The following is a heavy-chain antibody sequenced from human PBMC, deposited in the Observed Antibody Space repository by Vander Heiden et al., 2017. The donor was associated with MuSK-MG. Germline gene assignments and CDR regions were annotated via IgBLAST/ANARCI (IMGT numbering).Heavy chain of an antibody. J-gene: IGHJ3*02. V-gene: IGHV3-30-3*01. CDR3: ARDLVMVEGAFDI. D-gene: IGHD2-21*01. CDR1: GFPFSSYA. CDR2: ISYDGSNK. Sequence: QVQLVESGGGVVQPGRSLRLSCAASGFPFSSYAMHWVRQAPGKGLEWVAVISYDGSNKYYADSVKGRFTISRDNSKNTLYLQMNSLRAEDTAVYYCARDLVMVEGAFDIWGQGTMVTVSS.